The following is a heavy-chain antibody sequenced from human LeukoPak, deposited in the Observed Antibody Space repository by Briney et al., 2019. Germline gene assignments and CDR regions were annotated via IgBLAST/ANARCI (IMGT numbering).Heavy chain of an antibody. J-gene: IGHJ4*02. CDR1: GFTFSSYA. V-gene: IGHV3-23*01. CDR3: AKDLGYDFWSSPIDD. D-gene: IGHD3-3*01. Sequence: GGSLRLSCAASGFTFSSYAMSWVRQAPGKGLEWVSAISGSGGSTYYADSVKGRFTISRDNSKNTLYLQMNSLRAEDTAVYYCAKDLGYDFWSSPIDDWGQGTLVTVSS. CDR2: ISGSGGST.